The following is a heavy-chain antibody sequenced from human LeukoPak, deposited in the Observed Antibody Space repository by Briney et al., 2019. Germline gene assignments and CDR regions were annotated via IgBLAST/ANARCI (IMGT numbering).Heavy chain of an antibody. CDR3: AKPKANYYYYMDV. CDR1: GFTVSSNS. V-gene: IGHV3-53*01. CDR2: IYSDNT. J-gene: IGHJ6*03. Sequence: GGSLRLSCTVSGFTVSSNSMSWVRQAPGKGLEWVSFIYSDNTHYSDSVKGRFTISRDNSKNTLYLQMNSLRAEDTAVYYCAKPKANYYYYMDVWGKGTTVTVSS.